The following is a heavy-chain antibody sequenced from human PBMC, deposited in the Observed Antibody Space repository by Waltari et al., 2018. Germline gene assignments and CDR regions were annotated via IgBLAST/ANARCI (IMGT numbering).Heavy chain of an antibody. D-gene: IGHD1-7*01. CDR3: ASQYNWNYALFDY. CDR2: IYYSGST. CDR1: GGSISSHY. V-gene: IGHV4-59*11. Sequence: QVQLQESGPGLVKPSETLSLTCTVSGGSISSHYWSWIRQPPGKGLEWIGYIYYSGSTNYNPSLKSRVTISVDTSKNQFSLKLSSVTAADTAVYYCASQYNWNYALFDYWGQGTLVTVSS. J-gene: IGHJ4*02.